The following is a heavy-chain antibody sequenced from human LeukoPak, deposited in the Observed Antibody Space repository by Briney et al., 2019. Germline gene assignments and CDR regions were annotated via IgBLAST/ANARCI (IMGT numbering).Heavy chain of an antibody. D-gene: IGHD2-15*01. CDR3: AKQLGYCSDGSCYFPY. V-gene: IGHV3-23*01. CDR1: GFTFSSST. J-gene: IGHJ4*02. CDR2: ISNNGGYT. Sequence: PGGSPRLSCAASGFTFSSSTMSWVRQAPGKGLEWVSAISNNGGYTYYADSVQGRFTISRDNSKSTLCLQMNSLRAGDTAVYYCAKQLGYCSDGSCYFPYWGQGTLVTVSS.